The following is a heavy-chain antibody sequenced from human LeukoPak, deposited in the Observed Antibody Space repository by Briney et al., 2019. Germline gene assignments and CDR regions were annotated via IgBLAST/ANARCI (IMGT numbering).Heavy chain of an antibody. CDR2: IYYSGST. CDR1: GGSISSSSYY. J-gene: IGHJ6*03. CDR3: ARGRASGWYTTYYYYYMDV. Sequence: SETLSLTCTVSGGSISSSSYYWGWIRQPPGKGLEWIGSIYYSGSTYYNPSLKSRVTISVDTSKNQFSLKLSSVTAADTAVYYCARGRASGWYTTYYYYYMDVWGKGTTVTVSS. V-gene: IGHV4-39*07. D-gene: IGHD6-19*01.